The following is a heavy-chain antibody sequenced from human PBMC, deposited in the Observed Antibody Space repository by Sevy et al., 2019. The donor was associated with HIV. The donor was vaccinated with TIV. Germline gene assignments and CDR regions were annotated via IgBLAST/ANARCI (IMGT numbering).Heavy chain of an antibody. V-gene: IGHV1-2*02. J-gene: IGHJ5*02. Sequence: ASVKVSCKASGYTFTGYYMHWVRQAPGQGLEWMGWINPNSGGTNYAQKFQGRVTMTRDTSISTAYMELSRLRSDDTAVYYCARGDIVVVPAAMGYRFDPWGQGTLVTVSS. D-gene: IGHD2-2*01. CDR2: INPNSGGT. CDR3: ARGDIVVVPAAMGYRFDP. CDR1: GYTFTGYY.